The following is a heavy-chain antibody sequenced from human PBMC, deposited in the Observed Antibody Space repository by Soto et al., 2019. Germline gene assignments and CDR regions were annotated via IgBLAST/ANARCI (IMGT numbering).Heavy chain of an antibody. J-gene: IGHJ4*02. Sequence: EAQLLDSGGGLVQPGGSLRLSCAVSGFTFSNYAMSWVRQAPGKGLEWVSLISGSADSTRYADSVKGRFAISRDNSKNSLYLQMNSLRADDTAVYYCAKSLSGWYVFDNWGQGTLVTVSS. CDR3: AKSLSGWYVFDN. D-gene: IGHD6-19*01. CDR1: GFTFSNYA. V-gene: IGHV3-23*01. CDR2: ISGSADST.